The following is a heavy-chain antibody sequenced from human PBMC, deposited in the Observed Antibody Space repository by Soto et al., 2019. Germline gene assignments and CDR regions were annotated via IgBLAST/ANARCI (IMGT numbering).Heavy chain of an antibody. CDR3: AKSRFGEVLPFRY. CDR1: GFTFSSYA. J-gene: IGHJ4*02. D-gene: IGHD3-10*01. Sequence: GGSLRLSCAASGFTFSSYAMSWVRQAPGKGLEWVSAISGSAGSTYYADSVQGRFTISRDNSKNTLYLQMNSLRAEDTAVYYCAKSRFGEVLPFRYWGQGTLVTVSS. V-gene: IGHV3-23*01. CDR2: ISGSAGST.